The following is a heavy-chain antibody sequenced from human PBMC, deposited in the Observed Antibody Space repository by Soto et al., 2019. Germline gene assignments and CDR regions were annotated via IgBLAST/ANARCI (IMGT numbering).Heavy chain of an antibody. V-gene: IGHV2-70*01. CDR3: ARMRSGSRPFDY. J-gene: IGHJ4*02. Sequence: GSGPTLVNHTQTLTLTCSFSGFSLSTPGMHLNWIRQPTGKAPEWLALIDWNGDTQYTTSLKTRLSISKDTSKNQVVLTMTHMDPVDTATYFCARMRSGSRPFDYWGPGTLVTVSS. D-gene: IGHD1-26*01. CDR2: IDWNGDT. CDR1: GFSLSTPGMH.